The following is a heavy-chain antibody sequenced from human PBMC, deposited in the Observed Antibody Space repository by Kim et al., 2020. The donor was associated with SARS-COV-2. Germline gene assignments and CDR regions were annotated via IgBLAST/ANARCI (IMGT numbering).Heavy chain of an antibody. Sequence: GGSLRLSCAASGFTFRSYAMSWVRQAPGKGLEWVSSISGSGDKTFYAEYVKGRFTISRDNSKNTLYLQMNSLRAEDTAVFYCAGGYSSGWYTSWDFQYWGQGTLVTVSS. CDR3: AGGYSSGWYTSWDFQY. D-gene: IGHD6-19*01. V-gene: IGHV3-23*01. CDR2: ISGSGDKT. CDR1: GFTFRSYA. J-gene: IGHJ1*01.